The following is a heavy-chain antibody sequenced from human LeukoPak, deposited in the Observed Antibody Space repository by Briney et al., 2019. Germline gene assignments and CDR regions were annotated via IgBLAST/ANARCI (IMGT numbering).Heavy chain of an antibody. D-gene: IGHD3-3*01. CDR2: ISGSGGST. V-gene: IGHV3-23*01. Sequence: GGSLRLSCAASGFTFSSYAMSWVRQAPGKGLEWVSAISGSGGSTYYADSVKGRFTISRDNSKNTLYLQMNSLRAEDTAVYYCAKHKHDFWSGYPGEEYFQHWGQGTLVTVSS. CDR3: AKHKHDFWSGYPGEEYFQH. CDR1: GFTFSSYA. J-gene: IGHJ1*01.